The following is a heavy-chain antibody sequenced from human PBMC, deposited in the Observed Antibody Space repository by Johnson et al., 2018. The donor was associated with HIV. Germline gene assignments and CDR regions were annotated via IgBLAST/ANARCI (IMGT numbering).Heavy chain of an antibody. Sequence: VQLVESGGGVVQPGRSLRLSCAASKFTFSSYPMHWVRQAPGKGLEWVALISYDGSSKYYAESLKGRISISRDNSMNTLYLQMNSLRAEDTAVYYCATFGYTSGWIVTDDAFDIWGQGTMVTVSS. V-gene: IGHV3-30-3*01. CDR3: ATFGYTSGWIVTDDAFDI. D-gene: IGHD6-19*01. CDR2: ISYDGSSK. J-gene: IGHJ3*02. CDR1: KFTFSSYP.